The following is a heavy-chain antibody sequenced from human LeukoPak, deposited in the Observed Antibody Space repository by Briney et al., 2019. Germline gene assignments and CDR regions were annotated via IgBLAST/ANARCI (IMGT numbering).Heavy chain of an antibody. D-gene: IGHD3-10*01. V-gene: IGHV3-21*01. J-gene: IGHJ4*02. CDR2: ISSGSSYI. Sequence: PGGSLRLSCAASGFTFSSYSMNWVRQAPGKGLEWVSSISSGSSYIYYADSVKGRFTISRDNAKNSLYLQMNSLRAEDTAVYYCARILHGSGSFQYWGQGTLVTVSS. CDR3: ARILHGSGSFQY. CDR1: GFTFSSYS.